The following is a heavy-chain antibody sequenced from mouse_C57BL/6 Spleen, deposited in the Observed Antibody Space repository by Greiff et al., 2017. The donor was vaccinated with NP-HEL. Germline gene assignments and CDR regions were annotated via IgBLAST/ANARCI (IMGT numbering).Heavy chain of an antibody. CDR3: ARDRGSGYFDV. V-gene: IGHV3-6*01. D-gene: IGHD3-1*01. CDR1: GYSITSGYY. J-gene: IGHJ1*03. CDR2: ISYDGSN. Sequence: EVQLVESGPGLVKPSQSLSLTCSVTGYSITSGYYWNWIRQFPGNKLEWMGYISYDGSNNYNPSLKNRISITRDTSKNQFFLKLNSVTTEDTATYYCARDRGSGYFDVWGTGTTVTVSS.